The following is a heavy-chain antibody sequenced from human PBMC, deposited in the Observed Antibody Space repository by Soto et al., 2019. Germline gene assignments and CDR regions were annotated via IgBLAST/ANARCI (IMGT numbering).Heavy chain of an antibody. CDR1: GFTFSSYA. V-gene: IGHV3-23*01. Sequence: GGSLRLSCAASGFTFSSYAMSWVRQAPGKGLEWVSAISGSGGSTYYADSVKGRFTISRDNSKNTLYLQMNSLRAEDTAVYYYAKEKDYIWGSYRPQPIDYWGRGTLVTVSS. CDR2: ISGSGGST. J-gene: IGHJ4*02. CDR3: AKEKDYIWGSYRPQPIDY. D-gene: IGHD3-16*02.